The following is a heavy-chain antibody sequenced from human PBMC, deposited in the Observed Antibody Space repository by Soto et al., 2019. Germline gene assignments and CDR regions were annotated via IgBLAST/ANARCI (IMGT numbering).Heavy chain of an antibody. V-gene: IGHV4-30-2*01. CDR1: GGSISSGGYS. CDR3: AREGHDSSGYYYAY. Sequence: QLQLQESGSGLVKPSQTLSLTCAVSGGSISSGGYSWSWIRQPPGKGLEWIGYIYHSGSTYYNPSLKSRVTISVDRSKNQFSLKLSSVTAADTAVYYCAREGHDSSGYYYAYWGQGTLVNVSS. CDR2: IYHSGST. J-gene: IGHJ4*02. D-gene: IGHD3-22*01.